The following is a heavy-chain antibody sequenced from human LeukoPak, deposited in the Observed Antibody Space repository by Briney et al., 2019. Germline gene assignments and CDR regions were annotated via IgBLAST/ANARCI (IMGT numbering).Heavy chain of an antibody. Sequence: PSGTLSLTCAVYGESLNGHYWSWIRQSPGKGLEWIGEGSDSGGTKFNPSLKSRASISADTSRNQFSLKLRSVTAADTAVYYCAKNGQSGFSFDPWGQGTPVTVSS. J-gene: IGHJ5*02. CDR2: GSDSGGT. CDR1: GESLNGHY. D-gene: IGHD1-26*01. V-gene: IGHV4-34*01. CDR3: AKNGQSGFSFDP.